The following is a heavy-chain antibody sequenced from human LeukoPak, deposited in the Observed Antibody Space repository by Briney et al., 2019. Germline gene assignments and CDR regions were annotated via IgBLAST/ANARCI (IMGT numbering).Heavy chain of an antibody. Sequence: GGSLRLSCTASGFIFSYYAMHWVRQAPGKGLEWVAIISYDGTDENFADSVEGRFTISRDNSMNTLYLQMNSLRHEDTAVYFCARGGIVTGTKYALEYWGQGTLVTVSS. J-gene: IGHJ4*02. CDR1: GFIFSYYA. CDR3: ARGGIVTGTKYALEY. V-gene: IGHV3-30*01. CDR2: ISYDGTDE. D-gene: IGHD1-7*01.